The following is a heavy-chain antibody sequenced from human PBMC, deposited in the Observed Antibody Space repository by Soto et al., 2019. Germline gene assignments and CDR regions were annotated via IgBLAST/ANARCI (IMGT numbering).Heavy chain of an antibody. CDR3: GGDSHYGLDV. CDR1: GFTSSRRL. Sequence: GGPLRLSCAASGFTSSRRLMHWVRQVPGKGLVWVSYINADGGTTTSADSVKGRFTISRDNAKTTVYLQMNSLRAEDTAVYYSGGDSHYGLDVSGQGTTVTVSS. CDR2: INADGGTT. J-gene: IGHJ6*02. V-gene: IGHV3-74*01.